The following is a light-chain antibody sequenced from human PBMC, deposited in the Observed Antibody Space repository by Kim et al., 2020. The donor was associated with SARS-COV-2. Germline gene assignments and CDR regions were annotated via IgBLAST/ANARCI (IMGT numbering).Light chain of an antibody. CDR2: EDN. J-gene: IGLJ2*01. V-gene: IGLV6-57*04. Sequence: NFMLTQPHSVSESPGKTVTISCTRSSGSIASNYVQWYQQRPGSAPTTVIYEDNQRPSGVPDRFSGSIDSSSNSASLTISGLKTEDEAYYYCQSYDSSNQDVVFGGGTKLTVL. CDR1: SGSIASNY. CDR3: QSYDSSNQDVV.